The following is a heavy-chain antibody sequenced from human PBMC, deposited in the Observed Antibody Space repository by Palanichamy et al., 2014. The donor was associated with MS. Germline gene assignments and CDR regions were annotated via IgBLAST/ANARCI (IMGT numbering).Heavy chain of an antibody. CDR2: IYWDDDK. CDR3: AHRLVGSSGWDTGAFDY. V-gene: IGHV2-5*02. J-gene: IGHJ4*02. D-gene: IGHD6-19*01. Sequence: QITLRESGPTRVKPTQALALTCTFSGFSLTTGGVGVGWIRQPPGKALESLAIIYWDDDKRYNPSLKNRLTVTKDTSNNQVVLTMTNMDPADTATYYCAHRLVGSSGWDTGAFDYWGQGVLVTVSS. CDR1: GFSLTTGGVG.